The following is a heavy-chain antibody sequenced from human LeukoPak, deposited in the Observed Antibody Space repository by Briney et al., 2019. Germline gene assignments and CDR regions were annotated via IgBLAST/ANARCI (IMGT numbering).Heavy chain of an antibody. J-gene: IGHJ4*02. CDR3: AREWYLDY. Sequence: GGSLRLSCAASGFTFSSYGMHWVRQAPGKGLEWVAVIRYDGSNKYYADSVKGRFTTSRDNSKNTLYLQMNSLRAEDTAVYYCAREWYLDYWGQGTLVTVSS. CDR1: GFTFSSYG. CDR2: IRYDGSNK. V-gene: IGHV3-33*01.